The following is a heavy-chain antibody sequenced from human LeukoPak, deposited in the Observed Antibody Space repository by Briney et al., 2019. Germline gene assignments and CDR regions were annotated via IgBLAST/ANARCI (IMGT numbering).Heavy chain of an antibody. CDR2: IDHSGNT. J-gene: IGHJ4*02. Sequence: SETLSLTCAVSGGSISSYNWWSWVRQPPGKGLEWIGEIDHSGNTNYNPSLKSRVSISVDKSKNQFSLKLSSVTAADTAVYYCAGFLRIAAAAEDYWGQGTLVTVSS. CDR3: AGFLRIAAAAEDY. CDR1: GGSISSYNW. D-gene: IGHD6-13*01. V-gene: IGHV4-4*02.